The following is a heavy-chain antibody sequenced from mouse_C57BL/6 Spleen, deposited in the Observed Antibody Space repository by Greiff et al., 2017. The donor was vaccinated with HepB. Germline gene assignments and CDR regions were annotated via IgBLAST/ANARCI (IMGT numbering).Heavy chain of an antibody. J-gene: IGHJ4*01. D-gene: IGHD1-1*01. V-gene: IGHV1-64*01. CDR3: AYGSSYEDAMDY. Sequence: VQLQQPGAELVKPGASVKLSCKASGYTFTSYWMHWVKQRPGQGLEWIGMIYPNSGSTNYNEKFKSKATLTVDKSSSTAYMQLSSLTSEDSAVYYCAYGSSYEDAMDYWGQGTSVTVSS. CDR1: GYTFTSYW. CDR2: IYPNSGST.